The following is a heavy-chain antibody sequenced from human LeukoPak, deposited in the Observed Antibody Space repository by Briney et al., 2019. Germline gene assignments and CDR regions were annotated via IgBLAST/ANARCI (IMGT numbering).Heavy chain of an antibody. D-gene: IGHD4-17*01. J-gene: IGHJ4*02. Sequence: SVRVSCKASGGTFSSYAISWVRQAPGQGLEWMGGIIPIFGTANYAQKFQGRVTITADESTSTAYMELSSLRSEDTAVYFCARVLTDDYGDLNLDYWGQGTLVTVSS. CDR2: IIPIFGTA. V-gene: IGHV1-69*13. CDR3: ARVLTDDYGDLNLDY. CDR1: GGTFSSYA.